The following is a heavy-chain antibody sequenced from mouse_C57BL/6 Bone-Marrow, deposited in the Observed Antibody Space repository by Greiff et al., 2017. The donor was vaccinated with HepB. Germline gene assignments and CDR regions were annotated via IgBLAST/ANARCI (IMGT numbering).Heavy chain of an antibody. V-gene: IGHV5-12*01. Sequence: EVQLVESGGGLVQPGGSLKLSCAASGFTFSDYYMYWVRQTPEKRLEWVAYISNGGGSTYYTDTVKGRFTISRDNAKNTLYLQMSRLKSEDTAMYYCARQGLWFSWFAYWGQGTLVTVSA. CDR3: ARQGLWFSWFAY. J-gene: IGHJ3*01. CDR1: GFTFSDYY. D-gene: IGHD2-2*01. CDR2: ISNGGGST.